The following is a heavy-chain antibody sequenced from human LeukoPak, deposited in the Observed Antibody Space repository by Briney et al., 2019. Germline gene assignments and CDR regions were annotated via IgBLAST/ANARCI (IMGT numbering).Heavy chain of an antibody. V-gene: IGHV1-69*05. D-gene: IGHD4-11*01. CDR3: AREDFSNYLNNAFDI. J-gene: IGHJ3*02. Sequence: SVKVSCKASGGTLNNYSITWVRQAPGQGLEWMGNIIPVSGTTDYAQNFQGRVTITTDESTSVIYMELSSLRSDDTAMYYCAREDFSNYLNNAFDIWGQGTMVTVSS. CDR2: IIPVSGTT. CDR1: GGTLNNYS.